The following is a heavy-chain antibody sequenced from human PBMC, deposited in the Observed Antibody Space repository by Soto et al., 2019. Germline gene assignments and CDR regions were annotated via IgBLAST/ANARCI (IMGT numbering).Heavy chain of an antibody. D-gene: IGHD4-4*01. J-gene: IGHJ3*02. CDR1: GYTFTSYG. Sequence: QVQLVQSGAEVKKPGASVKVSCKASGYTFTSYGISWVRQAPGQGLEWMGWISAYNGNTNYAQKLQGRVTMTTDTSTSTAYMGLRSLRSDDTAVYYCARASRDGYSEGPGAFDIWGQGTMVTVSS. CDR2: ISAYNGNT. CDR3: ARASRDGYSEGPGAFDI. V-gene: IGHV1-18*01.